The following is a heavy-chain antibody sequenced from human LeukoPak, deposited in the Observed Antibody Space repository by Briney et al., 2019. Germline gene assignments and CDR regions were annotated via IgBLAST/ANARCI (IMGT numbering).Heavy chain of an antibody. J-gene: IGHJ6*03. V-gene: IGHV3-23*01. CDR2: ISGSGGST. CDR1: GFTFSSYA. D-gene: IGHD6-19*01. CDR3: ARERPSQWLVPSNYMDV. Sequence: GGSLRLSCAASGFTFSSYAMSWVRQAPGKGLEWVSAISGSGGSTYYADSVKGRFTISRDNAKNSLYLQMNSLRAEDTAVYYCARERPSQWLVPSNYMDVWGKGTTVTVSS.